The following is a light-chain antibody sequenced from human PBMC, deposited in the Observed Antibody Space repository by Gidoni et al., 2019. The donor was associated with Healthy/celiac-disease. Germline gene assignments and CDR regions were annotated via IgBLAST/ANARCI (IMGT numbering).Light chain of an antibody. J-gene: IGLJ3*02. CDR1: SSNIGSNY. CDR2: RNN. V-gene: IGLV1-47*01. Sequence: QSVLTQPPSASGTPGQGVTISCSGSSSNIGSNYVYWYQQLPGTAPKLLIYRNNQRPSGVPDRFSGSKSGTSASLAISGLRSEDEADYYCAAWDDSLSAGVFGGGTKLTVL. CDR3: AAWDDSLSAGV.